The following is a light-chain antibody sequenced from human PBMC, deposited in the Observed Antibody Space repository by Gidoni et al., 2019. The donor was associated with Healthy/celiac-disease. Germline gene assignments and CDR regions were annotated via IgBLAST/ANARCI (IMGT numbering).Light chain of an antibody. CDR3: QQSYSTPIT. CDR2: AAS. V-gene: IGKV1-39*01. Sequence: DIQMTQSPSSLSASVGDRVTITCRASQSISSYLNWYQKKPGKAPKLLIYAASSLQSGVPSRFSGSGSGTDFTRTISSLQPEDFATYYWQQSYSTPITFGQGTRLEIK. J-gene: IGKJ5*01. CDR1: QSISSY.